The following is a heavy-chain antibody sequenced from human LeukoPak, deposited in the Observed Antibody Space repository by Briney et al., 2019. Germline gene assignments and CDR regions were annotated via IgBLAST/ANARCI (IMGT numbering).Heavy chain of an antibody. CDR3: ATGYSSTNFDY. J-gene: IGHJ4*02. CDR2: INPNSGGT. CDR1: GYTFTGYY. Sequence: ASVKASCKASGYTFTGYYMHWVRQAPGQGLEWMGWINPNSGGTSYAQKFQGRVTMTRDTSISTAYMELSRLRSDDTAVYYCATGYSSTNFDYWGQGTLVTVSS. D-gene: IGHD6-19*01. V-gene: IGHV1-2*02.